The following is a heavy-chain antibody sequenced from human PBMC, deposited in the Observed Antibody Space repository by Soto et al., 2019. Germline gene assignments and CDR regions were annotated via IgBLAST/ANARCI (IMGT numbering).Heavy chain of an antibody. CDR3: ARGHQGAFFDF. D-gene: IGHD3-16*01. J-gene: IGHJ4*02. CDR1: GGSFNSYY. Sequence: QVHLQQWGTGLLKPSQTLSLTCAVYGGSFNSYYWSWIRQSPGKGLEWIGEINHSGSTNSNPSLKRRVTVSVDMSKSQFSLKLTSLTAADTAVYYCARGHQGAFFDFWGRGTLVTVSS. V-gene: IGHV4-34*01. CDR2: INHSGST.